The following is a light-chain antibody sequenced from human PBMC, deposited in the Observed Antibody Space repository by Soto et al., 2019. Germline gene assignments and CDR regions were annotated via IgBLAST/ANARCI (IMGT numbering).Light chain of an antibody. V-gene: IGLV2-8*01. CDR1: SRDVGGYNF. CDR2: EVS. J-gene: IGLJ2*01. Sequence: QSALTQPPSASGSPGQSVTISCTGTSRDVGGYNFVSWYQQRPGKAPKLMIYEVSKRASGVPDRFSGSKSGNTASLTVSGLQSEDEADYYCSSYAGSNNFISFGGGTKLTVL. CDR3: SSYAGSNNFIS.